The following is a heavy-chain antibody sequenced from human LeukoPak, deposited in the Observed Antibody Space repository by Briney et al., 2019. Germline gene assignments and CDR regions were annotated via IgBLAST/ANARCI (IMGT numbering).Heavy chain of an antibody. CDR1: GFTFSSYS. J-gene: IGHJ4*02. Sequence: GGSLRLSCAASGFTFSSYSMNWVRQAPGKGLEWVSYISSSSSTIYHADSVKGRFTISRDNAKNSLYLQMNSLRAEDTAVYYCARGRVGAMYYFDYWGQGTLVTVSS. CDR3: ARGRVGAMYYFDY. D-gene: IGHD1-26*01. CDR2: ISSSSSTI. V-gene: IGHV3-48*01.